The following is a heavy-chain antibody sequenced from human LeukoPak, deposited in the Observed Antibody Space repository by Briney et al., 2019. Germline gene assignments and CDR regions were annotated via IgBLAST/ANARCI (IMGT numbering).Heavy chain of an antibody. CDR2: IYPRDGST. Sequence: GASVKVSCKASGYTSTSNYIHWVRQAPGQGLEWMGMIYPRDGSTSYAQKFQGRVTVTRDTSTSTVHMELSGLRSEDTAVYYCARDQEGFDYWGQGTPVTVSS. J-gene: IGHJ4*02. CDR1: GYTSTSNY. V-gene: IGHV1-46*01. CDR3: ARDQEGFDY.